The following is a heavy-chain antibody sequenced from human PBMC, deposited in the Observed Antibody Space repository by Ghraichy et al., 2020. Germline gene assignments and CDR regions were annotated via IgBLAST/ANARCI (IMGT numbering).Heavy chain of an antibody. J-gene: IGHJ4*02. D-gene: IGHD3-22*01. CDR3: ARGADDSSGYYSH. CDR2: INHSGST. Sequence: SETLSLTCAVYGGSFSGYYWSWIRQPPGKGLEWIGEINHSGSTNYNPSLKSRVTISVDTSKNQFSLKLSSVTAADTAVYYCARGADDSSGYYSHWGQGTLVTVSS. V-gene: IGHV4-34*01. CDR1: GGSFSGYY.